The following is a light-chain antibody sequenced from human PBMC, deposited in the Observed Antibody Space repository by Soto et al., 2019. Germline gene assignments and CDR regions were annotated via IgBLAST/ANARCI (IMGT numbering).Light chain of an antibody. CDR2: GAS. V-gene: IGKV3-15*01. CDR1: QSIRSN. Sequence: EVVMTQTPTTLSMSPGQRATLSCRASQSIRSNLAWYQQKPGQAPRLLVYGASTRATTVPARISGSGSGREFTLTIGSLQSEDIAVYYCQQYDAWPRTFGQGTMVDTK. J-gene: IGKJ1*01. CDR3: QQYDAWPRT.